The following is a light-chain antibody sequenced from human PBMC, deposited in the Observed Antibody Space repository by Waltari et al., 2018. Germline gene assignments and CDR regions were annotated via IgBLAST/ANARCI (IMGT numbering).Light chain of an antibody. J-gene: IGLJ1*01. CDR2: DDS. CDR1: NIGSKS. Sequence: SYVLTQPPSVSVAPGQTARITCGGNNIGSKSVHWYQQKPGQAPVLVVYDDSDRPSGSPERFSGSNCGNTATLTISRVEAGDEADYYCQVWDSSSDHVFGTGTKVTVL. CDR3: QVWDSSSDHV. V-gene: IGLV3-21*02.